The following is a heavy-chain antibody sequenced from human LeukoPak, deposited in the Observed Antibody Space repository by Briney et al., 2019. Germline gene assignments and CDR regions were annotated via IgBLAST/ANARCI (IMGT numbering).Heavy chain of an antibody. CDR3: ARGRTKQLVLDYYYGMDV. V-gene: IGHV1-8*01. Sequence: ASVTVSCKASGYTFTSYDINWVRQATGQGLEWMGWMNPNSGNTGYAQKFQGRVTMTRNTSISTAYMELSSLRSEDTAVYYCARGRTKQLVLDYYYGMDVWGQGTTVTVSS. J-gene: IGHJ6*02. CDR1: GYTFTSYD. CDR2: MNPNSGNT. D-gene: IGHD6-13*01.